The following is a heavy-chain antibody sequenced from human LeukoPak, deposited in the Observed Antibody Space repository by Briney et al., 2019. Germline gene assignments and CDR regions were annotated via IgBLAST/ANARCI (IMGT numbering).Heavy chain of an antibody. Sequence: PSETLSLTCAVYGGSFSSYYWSWIRQPPGKGLEWIGEINHSGSTNYNPSLKSRVTISVDTSKNQFSLKLSSVTAADTAVYYCARGRILWFGELFLFDYWGQGTLVTVSS. CDR2: INHSGST. CDR3: ARGRILWFGELFLFDY. V-gene: IGHV4-34*01. J-gene: IGHJ4*02. CDR1: GGSFSSYY. D-gene: IGHD3-10*01.